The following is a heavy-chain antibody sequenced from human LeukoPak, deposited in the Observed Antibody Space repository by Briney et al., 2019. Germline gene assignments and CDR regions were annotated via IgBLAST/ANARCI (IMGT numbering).Heavy chain of an antibody. CDR3: ARDVNYGDYVGNWFDP. CDR2: IIPIFGTA. V-gene: IGHV1-69*13. J-gene: IGHJ5*02. Sequence: SVKVSCKASGGTFSSYAISWVRQAPGQGLEWMGGIIPIFGTANYAQKFQGRVTITADESTSTAYMELSSLRSEDTAVYYCARDVNYGDYVGNWFDPWGQGTLSPSPQ. D-gene: IGHD4-17*01. CDR1: GGTFSSYA.